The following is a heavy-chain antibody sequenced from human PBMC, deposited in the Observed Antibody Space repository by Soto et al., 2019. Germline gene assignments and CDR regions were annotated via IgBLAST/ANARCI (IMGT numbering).Heavy chain of an antibody. D-gene: IGHD2-2*01. CDR3: ARVGYCSSTSCYLLGMDV. CDR1: GYSFTSYW. Sequence: PGESLKISCKGSGYSFTSYWIGWVRQMPGKGLEWMGIIYPGDSDTRYSPSFQGQVTISADKSISTAYLQWSSLKASDTAMYYCARVGYCSSTSCYLLGMDVWGQGTTVTVSS. V-gene: IGHV5-51*01. CDR2: IYPGDSDT. J-gene: IGHJ6*02.